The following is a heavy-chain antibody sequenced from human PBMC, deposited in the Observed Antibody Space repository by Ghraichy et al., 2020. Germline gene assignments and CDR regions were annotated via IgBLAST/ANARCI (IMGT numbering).Heavy chain of an antibody. J-gene: IGHJ3*02. CDR1: GFTFSSYA. Sequence: GGSLRLSCAASGFTFSSYAMSWVRQAPGKGLEWVSAISGSGGSTYYADSVKGRFTISRDNSKNTLYLQMNSLRAEDTAVYYCAKDLDYYDSSGRYAFDIWGQGTMVTVSS. D-gene: IGHD3-22*01. CDR3: AKDLDYYDSSGRYAFDI. V-gene: IGHV3-23*01. CDR2: ISGSGGST.